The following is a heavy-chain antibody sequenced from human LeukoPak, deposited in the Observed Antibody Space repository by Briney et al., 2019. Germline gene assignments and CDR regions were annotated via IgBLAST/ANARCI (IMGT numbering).Heavy chain of an antibody. V-gene: IGHV3-23*01. Sequence: LPGGSLRLSCAASGFTFTSYAMTWVRQAPGKGLEWVSVISGSGVTTYYADSVKGRFTISRDNSKNTLYLQMNSLRAEDTSVYYCAKDQQLQPFHYWGQGTLVTVSS. CDR1: GFTFTSYA. J-gene: IGHJ4*02. CDR3: AKDQQLQPFHY. D-gene: IGHD2-2*01. CDR2: ISGSGVTT.